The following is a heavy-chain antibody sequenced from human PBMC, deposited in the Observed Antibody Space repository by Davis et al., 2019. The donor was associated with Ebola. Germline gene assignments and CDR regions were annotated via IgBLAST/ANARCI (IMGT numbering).Heavy chain of an antibody. CDR3: ARGGYCGSTNCFVTDY. CDR1: GFTFSSYE. V-gene: IGHV3-21*04. CDR2: ISSSGSYI. D-gene: IGHD2-2*01. J-gene: IGHJ4*02. Sequence: GGSLRLSCAASGFTFSSYEMNWVRQAPGKGLEWVSSISSSGSYIYYADSVKGRITISRDNAKNSLYLQMNSLRAEDTALYYCARGGYCGSTNCFVTDYWGQGTLVSVSS.